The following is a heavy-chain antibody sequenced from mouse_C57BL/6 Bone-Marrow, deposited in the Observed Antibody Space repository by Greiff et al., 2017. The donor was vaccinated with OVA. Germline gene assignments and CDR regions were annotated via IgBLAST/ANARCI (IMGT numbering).Heavy chain of an antibody. CDR3: ARDRGNYAVGFDY. D-gene: IGHD2-1*01. V-gene: IGHV5-4*01. Sequence: SLPLSFSASGFTFRSYAMSWVRQTPEKRLEWVATISDGGSYTYYPDNVKGRFTISRDNAKNNLYLQMSHLKSEDTAMYYCARDRGNYAVGFDYWGQGTTLTVSS. CDR1: GFTFRSYA. CDR2: ISDGGSYT. J-gene: IGHJ2*01.